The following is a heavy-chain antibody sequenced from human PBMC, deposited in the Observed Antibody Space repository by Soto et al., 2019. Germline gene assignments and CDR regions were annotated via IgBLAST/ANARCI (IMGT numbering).Heavy chain of an antibody. Sequence: EVQLVESGGGLIQPGGSLRLSCAASGFAVSSKYMTWVRQAPGKGLEWVSVIYGGGTTYYADSVKGRVTISRDTSKNTWYLQRSSLRAEGTAVYYCVQTTGWPGFDFWGQGTLVTVSS. J-gene: IGHJ4*02. CDR2: IYGGGTT. D-gene: IGHD6-19*01. V-gene: IGHV3-53*01. CDR3: VQTTGWPGFDF. CDR1: GFAVSSKY.